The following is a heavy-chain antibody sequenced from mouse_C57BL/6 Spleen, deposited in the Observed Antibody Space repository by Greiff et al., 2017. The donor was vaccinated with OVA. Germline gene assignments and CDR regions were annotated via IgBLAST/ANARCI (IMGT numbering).Heavy chain of an antibody. CDR3: ARGAGSSYDYAMDY. Sequence: QVQLQQPGAELVRPGSSVKLSCKASGYTFTSYWMHWVKQRPIQGLEWIGNIDPSDSETHYNQKFKDKATLTVDKSSSTAYMQLSSLTSEDSAVYYCARGAGSSYDYAMDYWGQGTSVTVSS. CDR1: GYTFTSYW. CDR2: IDPSDSET. D-gene: IGHD1-1*01. J-gene: IGHJ4*01. V-gene: IGHV1-52*01.